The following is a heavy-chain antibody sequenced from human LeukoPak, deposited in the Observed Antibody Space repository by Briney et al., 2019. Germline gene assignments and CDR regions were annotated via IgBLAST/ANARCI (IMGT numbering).Heavy chain of an antibody. CDR2: IHPGDSDT. CDR3: ASLRDGYNSRGFDY. D-gene: IGHD5-24*01. V-gene: IGHV5-51*01. CDR1: GSSFTSYW. Sequence: RGESLKISCQGSGSSFTSYWIGWVRQLTGKGLEWMGIIHPGDSDTRYSPSFQGQVTISADKSISTAYLQWSSLKASDTAMYYCASLRDGYNSRGFDYWGQGTLVTVSS. J-gene: IGHJ4*02.